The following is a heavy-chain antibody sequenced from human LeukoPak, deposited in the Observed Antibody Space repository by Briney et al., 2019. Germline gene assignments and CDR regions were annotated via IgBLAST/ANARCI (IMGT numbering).Heavy chain of an antibody. CDR2: IHYDGNT. Sequence: SETLSLTCTVSGGSISSSTYSWTWIRQPPGKGLEWIGSIHYDGNTYYKPSLKSRVTISVDTSKIQFSLRLSSATAADMAAYYCARHSLNNYGSYYWGQGTLVTVSS. D-gene: IGHD5-24*01. V-gene: IGHV4-39*01. CDR3: ARHSLNNYGSYY. J-gene: IGHJ4*02. CDR1: GGSISSSTYS.